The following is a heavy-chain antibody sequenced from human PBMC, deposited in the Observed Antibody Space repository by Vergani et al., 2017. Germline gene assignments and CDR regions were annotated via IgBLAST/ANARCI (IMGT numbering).Heavy chain of an antibody. J-gene: IGHJ6*02. CDR2: INAGNGNT. D-gene: IGHD2-15*01. CDR3: ARAEGSDTRYCSGGSCYGYYYYGMDV. V-gene: IGHV1-3*01. Sequence: QVQLVQSGAEVKKPGASVKVSCKASGYTFTSYAMHWVRQAPGQRLEWMGWINAGNGNTKYSQKFQGRVTITRDTSASTAYMELSSLRSEDTAVYYCARAEGSDTRYCSGGSCYGYYYYGMDVWGQGTTVTVSS. CDR1: GYTFTSYA.